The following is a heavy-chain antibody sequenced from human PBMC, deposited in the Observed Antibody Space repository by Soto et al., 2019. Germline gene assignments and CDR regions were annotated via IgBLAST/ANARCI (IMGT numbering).Heavy chain of an antibody. CDR2: INHSGCT. CDR1: GGSFSGYY. V-gene: IGHV4-34*01. J-gene: IGHJ5*02. D-gene: IGHD6-19*01. Sequence: SETLSLTCAVYGGSFSGYYWSWIRQPPGKGLEWIGEINHSGCTNYNPSLKSRVTISVDTSKNQFSLKLSSVTAADTAVYYCARGGHSSGWYWWFDPWGQGTLVTSPQ. CDR3: ARGGHSSGWYWWFDP.